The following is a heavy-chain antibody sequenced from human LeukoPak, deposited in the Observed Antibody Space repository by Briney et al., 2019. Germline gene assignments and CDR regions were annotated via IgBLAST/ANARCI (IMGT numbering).Heavy chain of an antibody. Sequence: PGGSLRLSCAASGFTVSSNYMGWVRQAPGKGLEWVPVIYSGGSTYYADSVKGRFTISRDNSKNTLYLQMNSLRAEDTAVYYCARGGPAYYYDSSGPGYFDYWGQGTLVTVSS. CDR3: ARGGPAYYYDSSGPGYFDY. V-gene: IGHV3-66*02. D-gene: IGHD3-22*01. CDR2: IYSGGST. CDR1: GFTVSSNY. J-gene: IGHJ4*02.